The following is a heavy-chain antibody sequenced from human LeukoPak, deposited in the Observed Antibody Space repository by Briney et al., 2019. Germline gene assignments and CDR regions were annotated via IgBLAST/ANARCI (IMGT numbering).Heavy chain of an antibody. D-gene: IGHD5-18*01. V-gene: IGHV3-49*04. Sequence: GGSLRLSCTASGFTFGGYAMTWVRQAPGKGLEWVGFIRRNSYGGTKEYAASVKGNFIISRDDYKNIAYLQMNSLKSEDTAVYYCARSRGHNYGYVDYWGQGSLVTVSS. CDR3: ARSRGHNYGYVDY. CDR2: IRRNSYGGTK. J-gene: IGHJ4*02. CDR1: GFTFGGYA.